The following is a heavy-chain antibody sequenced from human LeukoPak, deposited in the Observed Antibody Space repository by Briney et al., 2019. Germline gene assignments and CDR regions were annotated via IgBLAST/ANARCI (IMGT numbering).Heavy chain of an antibody. CDR1: GFTFSGSA. CDR3: TRHNGDYCSGGSCYWNGVDY. J-gene: IGHJ4*02. D-gene: IGHD2-15*01. V-gene: IGHV3-73*01. CDR2: IRSKANSYAT. Sequence: GGSLRLSCAASGFTFSGSAMHWVRQASGKGREWVGRIRSKANSYATAYAASVKGRFIISRDDSKNTAYLQMNSLKTEDTAVYYCTRHNGDYCSGGSCYWNGVDYWGQGTLVTVSS.